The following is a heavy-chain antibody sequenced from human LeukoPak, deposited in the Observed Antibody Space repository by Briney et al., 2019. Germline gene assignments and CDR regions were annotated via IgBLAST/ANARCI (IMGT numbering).Heavy chain of an antibody. D-gene: IGHD3-10*01. J-gene: IGHJ6*03. CDR1: GFTFTNYC. V-gene: IGHV3-30*04. CDR2: ISYDGSNK. Sequence: PGGSLRHSCAASGFTFTNYCIHWVRHAPGKGPEWVAVISYDGSNKYYADSVKGRFTIYRDNSKNTLYLQMNSLRPEDTAVYYGARDPTMVRGTMYVCGTGDTLTVSS. CDR3: ARDPTMVRGTMYV.